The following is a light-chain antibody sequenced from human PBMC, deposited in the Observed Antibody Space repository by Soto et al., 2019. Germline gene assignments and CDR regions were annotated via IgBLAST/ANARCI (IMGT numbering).Light chain of an antibody. V-gene: IGKV1-5*03. Sequence: DIQMTQSPSTLSGSVGDRVTITCRASQTISSCLAWYQQKPGKAPKLLIYKASTLKSGVPSRFSGSGSGTEFTLTISSLQPDDFATYYCQQFNIYSEAFGQGTKVDLK. CDR3: QQFNIYSEA. CDR2: KAS. J-gene: IGKJ1*01. CDR1: QTISSC.